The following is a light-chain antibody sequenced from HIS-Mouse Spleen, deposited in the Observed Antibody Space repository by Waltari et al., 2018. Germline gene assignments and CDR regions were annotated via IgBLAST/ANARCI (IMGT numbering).Light chain of an antibody. CDR1: QSISSW. J-gene: IGKJ2*01. Sequence: DIQMTQSPSTLSASVGDRVTITCRASQSISSWLAWYQQKPGKDPKLLIYKASSLESGVPSRFSGSGSGTEFTLTISSLQPDDFATYYCQQYNSYSPKYTFGQGTKLEIK. CDR2: KAS. CDR3: QQYNSYSPKYT. V-gene: IGKV1-5*03.